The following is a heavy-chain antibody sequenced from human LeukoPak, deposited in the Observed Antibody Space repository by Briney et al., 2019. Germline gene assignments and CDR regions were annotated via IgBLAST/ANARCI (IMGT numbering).Heavy chain of an antibody. V-gene: IGHV3-23*01. D-gene: IGHD3-22*01. CDR2: ISSSSSYI. CDR3: AKWAYYDSRGGFDY. CDR1: DFSFITYA. Sequence: GGSLRLSCAGSDFSFITYAMSWVRQAPGKGLEWVSSISSSSSYIYYADSVKGRFTISRDNSKNTLYLQMNSLRAEDTAVYYCAKWAYYDSRGGFDYWGQGTLVTVSS. J-gene: IGHJ4*02.